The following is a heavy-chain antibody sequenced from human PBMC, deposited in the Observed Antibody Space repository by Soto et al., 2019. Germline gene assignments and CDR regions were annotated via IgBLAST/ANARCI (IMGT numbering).Heavy chain of an antibody. D-gene: IGHD3-10*01. V-gene: IGHV3-66*01. CDR1: GFTVSSNY. CDR2: IYSGGST. CDR3: ARIGSFYNWFDP. J-gene: IGHJ5*02. Sequence: EVQLVESGGGLVQPGGSLRLSCAASGFTVSSNYMSWVRQAPGKGLEWVSVIYSGGSTYYADSVKGRFTISRDNSKHTLYLQMNSLRAEDTAVYYCARIGSFYNWFDPWGQGTLVTVSS.